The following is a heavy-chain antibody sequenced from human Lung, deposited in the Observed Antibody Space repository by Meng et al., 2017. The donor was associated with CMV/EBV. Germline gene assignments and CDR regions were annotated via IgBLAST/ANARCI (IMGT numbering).Heavy chain of an antibody. D-gene: IGHD1-1*01. V-gene: IGHV4-39*01. CDR1: GGSISSSSYY. CDR3: ASPREGVRAFGI. J-gene: IGHJ3*02. Sequence: SXTLSLXCTVSGGSISSSSYYWGWIRQPPGKGLEWIGSIYYSGSTYYNPSLKSRVTISVDTSKNQFSLKLSSVTAADTAVYYCASPREGVRAFGIWGQGTMVTVSS. CDR2: IYYSGST.